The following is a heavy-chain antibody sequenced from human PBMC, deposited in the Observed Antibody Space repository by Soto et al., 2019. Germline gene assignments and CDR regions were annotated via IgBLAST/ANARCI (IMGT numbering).Heavy chain of an antibody. D-gene: IGHD3-16*02. J-gene: IGHJ4*02. CDR3: AGELSLKFSFDY. CDR1: GYTFTSYY. CDR2: INPSGGST. Sequence: SVKGSCKGSGYTFTSYYMHWVRQAPGQGLEWMGIINPSGGSTSYAQKFQGRATMTRDTSTSTVYMELSSLRSEDTAVYYCAGELSLKFSFDYWGQGTLVTVSS. V-gene: IGHV1-46*01.